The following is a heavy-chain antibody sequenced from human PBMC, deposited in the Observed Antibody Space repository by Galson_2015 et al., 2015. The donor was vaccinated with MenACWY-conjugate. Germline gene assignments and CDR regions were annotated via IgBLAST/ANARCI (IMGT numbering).Heavy chain of an antibody. CDR2: ISGSGGST. Sequence: SLRLSCAASGFTFSSYAMSWVRQAPGKGLEWVSAISGSGGSTYYADSVKGRFTISRDNSKNTLYLQMNSLRAEDTAVYYCAKDEVGDYVWGSYRYTWYFDYWGQGTLVTVSS. D-gene: IGHD3-16*02. V-gene: IGHV3-23*01. CDR3: AKDEVGDYVWGSYRYTWYFDY. J-gene: IGHJ4*02. CDR1: GFTFSSYA.